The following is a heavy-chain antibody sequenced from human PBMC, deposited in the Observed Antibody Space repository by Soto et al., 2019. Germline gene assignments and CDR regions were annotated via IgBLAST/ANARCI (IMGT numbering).Heavy chain of an antibody. Sequence: ASVKVSCKASGYTFTSYDINWVRQATGQGLEWMGWMNPNSGNTGYAQKFQGRVTMTRNTSISTAYMELSSLRSEDTAVYYCARGLGYSYGNDFDYWGQGTLVTVSS. CDR3: ARGLGYSYGNDFDY. CDR2: MNPNSGNT. J-gene: IGHJ4*02. V-gene: IGHV1-8*01. D-gene: IGHD5-18*01. CDR1: GYTFTSYD.